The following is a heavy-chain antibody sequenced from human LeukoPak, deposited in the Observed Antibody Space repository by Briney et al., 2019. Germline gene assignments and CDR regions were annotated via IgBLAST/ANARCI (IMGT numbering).Heavy chain of an antibody. CDR1: GGSISSISYY. J-gene: IGHJ5*02. V-gene: IGHV4-39*07. CDR3: ARAYTSSCRWFDP. Sequence: PSETLSLTCTVSGGSISSISYYWGWIRQPPGEGLEWIGSLYYTGSTYYNPSLKSRVTISVDTSKNQFYLKLNSVTAADTAVYYCARAYTSSCRWFDPWGQGTLVTVSS. D-gene: IGHD6-13*01. CDR2: LYYTGST.